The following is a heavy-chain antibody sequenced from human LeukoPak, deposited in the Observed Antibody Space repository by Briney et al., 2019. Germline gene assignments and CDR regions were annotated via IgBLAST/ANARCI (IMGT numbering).Heavy chain of an antibody. CDR2: ISGSGGST. D-gene: IGHD6-13*01. CDR1: GFTFSSYA. CDR3: ARRAAVYRKFDY. Sequence: GGSLRLSCAASGFTFSSYAMSWVRQAPGKGLEWASAISGSGGSTYYADSVKGRFTISRDNSKNTLYLQMNSLRAEDTAVYYCARRAAVYRKFDYWGQGTLVTVSS. J-gene: IGHJ4*02. V-gene: IGHV3-23*01.